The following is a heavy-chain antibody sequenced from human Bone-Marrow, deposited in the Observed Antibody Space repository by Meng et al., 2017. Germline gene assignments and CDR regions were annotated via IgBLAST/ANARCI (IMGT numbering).Heavy chain of an antibody. D-gene: IGHD3-10*01. CDR2: IRRKDYGGTT. CDR3: TTTSLWFGGYYFDY. V-gene: IGHV3-49*04. CDR1: GFTFGDYA. Sequence: GESLKISCTASGFTFGDYAMSWVRQAPGKGLEWVGFIRRKDYGGTTEYAASVKGRFTISRDDSKSIAYLQMNSLKTEDTAVYYCTTTSLWFGGYYFDYWGQGTLVTVSS. J-gene: IGHJ4*02.